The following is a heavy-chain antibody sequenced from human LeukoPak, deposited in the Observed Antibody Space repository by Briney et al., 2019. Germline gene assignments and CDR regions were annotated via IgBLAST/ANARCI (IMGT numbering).Heavy chain of an antibody. CDR2: INTDGRST. CDR3: ARSLKWNLVGFDY. Sequence: GGSLRLSCAASGFTFSSYWMHWVRQAPGKGLVWVSHINTDGRSTNYADSVKGRFTISRDNSKNTLYLQMSRLRAEDTAVYYCARSLKWNLVGFDYWGQGTLVTVSS. D-gene: IGHD1-1*01. J-gene: IGHJ4*02. V-gene: IGHV3-74*01. CDR1: GFTFSSYW.